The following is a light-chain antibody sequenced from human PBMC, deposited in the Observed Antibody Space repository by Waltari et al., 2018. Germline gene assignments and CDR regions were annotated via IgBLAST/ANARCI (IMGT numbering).Light chain of an antibody. CDR3: ASWDESHYV. CDR1: HSNLGSNY. V-gene: IGLV1-47*01. J-gene: IGLJ1*01. Sequence: QSVLTQPPSASETPGQRVTISCSGSHSNLGSNYLSWYQPLPGSAPKLLIYRNNLRPSGVPDRFSASKYGTLASLVISGLRSEDEGVYYCASWDESHYVFGGGTTVTVL. CDR2: RNN.